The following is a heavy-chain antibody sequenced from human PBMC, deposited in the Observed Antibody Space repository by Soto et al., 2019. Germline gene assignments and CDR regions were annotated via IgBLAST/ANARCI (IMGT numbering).Heavy chain of an antibody. Sequence: SETLSLTCAVSGYFIRAGYYWGWIRQPPGKGLEWIGAFYHGGRSYFNPSLNSRVTISVDTAENQFSLKLSSLTAEDTAVYYCARIDSGSYRQFDHWGQGILVTVSS. J-gene: IGHJ4*02. D-gene: IGHD3-10*01. V-gene: IGHV4-38-2*01. CDR1: GYFIRAGYY. CDR2: FYHGGRS. CDR3: ARIDSGSYRQFDH.